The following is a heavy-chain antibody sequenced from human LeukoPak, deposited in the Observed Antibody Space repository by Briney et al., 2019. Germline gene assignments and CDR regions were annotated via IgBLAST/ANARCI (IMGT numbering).Heavy chain of an antibody. CDR3: ARVGYCSGGFCYYYYYGMDV. CDR2: ISSSGSTI. D-gene: IGHD2-15*01. J-gene: IGHJ6*02. CDR1: GFTFSDSY. Sequence: GGSLRLSCAASGFTFSDSYMTWIRQAPGKGLEWVSYISSSGSTIYYADSVKGRFTISRDNAKNSLYLQMNSLRAEDTAVYYCARVGYCSGGFCYYYYYGMDVWGQGTTVTVSS. V-gene: IGHV3-11*04.